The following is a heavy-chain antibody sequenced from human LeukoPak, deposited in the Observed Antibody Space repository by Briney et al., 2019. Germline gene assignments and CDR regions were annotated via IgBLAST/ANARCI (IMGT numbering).Heavy chain of an antibody. Sequence: PGGSLRLSCAASGFTFSSYSMNWVRQAPGKGLEWVSSISSNSIYVFYADSVKGRFTISRDNSKNTLYLQMNSLRAEDTAVYYCASSPPLGYCFDYWGQGTLVTVSS. D-gene: IGHD5-12*01. CDR3: ASSPPLGYCFDY. CDR2: ISSNSIYV. J-gene: IGHJ4*02. V-gene: IGHV3-21*01. CDR1: GFTFSSYS.